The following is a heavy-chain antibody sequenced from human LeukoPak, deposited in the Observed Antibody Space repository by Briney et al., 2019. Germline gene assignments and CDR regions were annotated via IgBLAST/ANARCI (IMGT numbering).Heavy chain of an antibody. CDR1: GGSISSYY. CDR2: MYYSGST. J-gene: IGHJ4*02. Sequence: SETLSLTCTVSGGSISSYYWSWIRQPPGKGLEWIGYMYYSGSTNYNPSLKSRVIISVDTSKNEFSLKLSSVTAADTAVYYCAGYDSSGYYFDWGQGTLVTVSS. CDR3: AGYDSSGYYFD. D-gene: IGHD3-22*01. V-gene: IGHV4-59*08.